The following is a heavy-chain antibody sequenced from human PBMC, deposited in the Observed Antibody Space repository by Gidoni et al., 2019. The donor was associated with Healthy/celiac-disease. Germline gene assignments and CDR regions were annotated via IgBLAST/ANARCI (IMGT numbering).Heavy chain of an antibody. CDR1: GGTFSSYA. D-gene: IGHD3-10*01. J-gene: IGHJ6*03. CDR3: ARQYYHRFRSYYYYYMDV. CDR2: IIPIVGTA. Sequence: QVQLVQSGAEVKKPGSSVQVSCKAAGGTFSSYAIRWVRQAPGQVLEWMGGIIPIVGTANDAQKFQGRVTITAYESTSTAYMELSSLRSEDTAVYYCARQYYHRFRSYYYYYMDVWGKGTTVTVSS. V-gene: IGHV1-69*01.